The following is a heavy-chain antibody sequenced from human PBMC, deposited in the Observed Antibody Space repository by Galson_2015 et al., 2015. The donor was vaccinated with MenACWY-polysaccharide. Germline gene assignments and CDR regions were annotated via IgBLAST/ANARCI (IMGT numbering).Heavy chain of an antibody. V-gene: IGHV3-7*01. J-gene: IGHJ5*01. D-gene: IGHD3-10*01. CDR2: IKKDGSEI. Sequence: SLRLSCAASGFTFSSYWMSWVRQAPGKGLEWLANIKKDGSEIYYVDSVKGRFTISRDNAKNSLSLQMNSLRAEDTAVYYCARAGEGWFDSWGQGTLVTVSS. CDR1: GFTFSSYW. CDR3: ARAGEGWFDS.